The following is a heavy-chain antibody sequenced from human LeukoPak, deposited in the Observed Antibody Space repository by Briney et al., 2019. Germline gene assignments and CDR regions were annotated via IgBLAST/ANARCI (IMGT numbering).Heavy chain of an antibody. J-gene: IGHJ3*02. Sequence: SETLSLTCTVSGGSVGSYFWSWVRQTPGQGLEWIGYVYYGGTTSYSPSLKSRVTMSIDRSKNEFSLTLFSVTAADTANYYCARDCTGGTCYPPSDGFDIWGQGTKVTVSS. V-gene: IGHV4-59*02. CDR1: GGSVGSYF. CDR2: VYYGGTT. D-gene: IGHD2-15*01. CDR3: ARDCTGGTCYPPSDGFDI.